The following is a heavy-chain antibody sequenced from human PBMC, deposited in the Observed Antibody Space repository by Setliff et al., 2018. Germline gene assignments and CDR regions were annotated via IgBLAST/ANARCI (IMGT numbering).Heavy chain of an antibody. J-gene: IGHJ4*02. CDR3: ARRDSTGYYGYSFDF. CDR1: GDSISRSTYY. Sequence: SETLSLTCTLSGDSISRSTYYWGWIRQSPGKGLVWIGTVDHSGNTFYNPSLKSRVTISVDTSKNRFSLKLTSVSAADTAVYYCARRDSTGYYGYSFDFWGPGTLVTVSS. CDR2: VDHSGNT. V-gene: IGHV4-39*02. D-gene: IGHD3-22*01.